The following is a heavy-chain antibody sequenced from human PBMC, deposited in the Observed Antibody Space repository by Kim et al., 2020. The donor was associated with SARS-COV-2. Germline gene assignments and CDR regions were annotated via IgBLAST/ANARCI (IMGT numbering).Heavy chain of an antibody. D-gene: IGHD3-10*01. J-gene: IGHJ6*02. V-gene: IGHV4-59*13. CDR2: IYYSGST. CDR1: GGSISSYY. Sequence: SETLSLTCTVSGGSISSYYWSWIRQPPGKGLEWIGYIYYSGSTNYNPSLKSRVTISVDPSKNQFPLKLSSVTAADTAVYYCARGYYYGSGSYLVYYSYYGMDVWGQGTTVTVSS. CDR3: ARGYYYGSGSYLVYYSYYGMDV.